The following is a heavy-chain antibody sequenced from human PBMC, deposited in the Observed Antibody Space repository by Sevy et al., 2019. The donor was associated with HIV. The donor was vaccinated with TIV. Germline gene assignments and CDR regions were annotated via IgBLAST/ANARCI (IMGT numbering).Heavy chain of an antibody. CDR1: GFTFSSYA. CDR3: AKDLPPFVAAAGVFDY. D-gene: IGHD6-13*01. J-gene: IGHJ4*02. V-gene: IGHV3-23*01. Sequence: GGSLRLSCAASGFTFSSYAMSWVRQAPGKGLEWVSAISGSGGSTYYADSVKGRFTISRDNSKNTLYLQMNSLRAEDTAVYYCAKDLPPFVAAAGVFDYWGQGTLVTVSS. CDR2: ISGSGGST.